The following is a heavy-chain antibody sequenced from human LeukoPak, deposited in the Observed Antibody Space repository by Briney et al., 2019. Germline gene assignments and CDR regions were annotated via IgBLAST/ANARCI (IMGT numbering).Heavy chain of an antibody. CDR3: ARPFGSGTYYSPFDY. CDR1: GYSISSGYY. D-gene: IGHD3-10*01. CDR2: IYYSGTT. V-gene: IGHV4-38-2*01. J-gene: IGHJ4*02. Sequence: PSETLSLTCAVSGYSISSGYYWGWIRQPPGNGLEWIGSIYYSGTTYYNPSLKSRVTISVDTSKNQFSLKLSSVTAADTAVYYCARPFGSGTYYSPFDYWGQGTLVTVSS.